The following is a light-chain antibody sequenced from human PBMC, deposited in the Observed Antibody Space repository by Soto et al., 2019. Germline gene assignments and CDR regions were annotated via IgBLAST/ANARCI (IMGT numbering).Light chain of an antibody. V-gene: IGKV3-20*01. CDR2: ATS. Sequence: DIVLTQSPGTLSLSPGERATLSYRASHSVSTNYLAWYQQKPGQAPSLLIYATSTRATGIPDRFSGSGSGTDFPLTISRLEPEDFAVYYCQQSGSSPGTFGQGTRLEIK. CDR1: HSVSTNY. J-gene: IGKJ2*01. CDR3: QQSGSSPGT.